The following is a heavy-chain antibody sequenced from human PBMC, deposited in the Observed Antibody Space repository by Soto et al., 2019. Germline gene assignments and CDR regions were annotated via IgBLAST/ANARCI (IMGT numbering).Heavy chain of an antibody. J-gene: IGHJ4*02. CDR3: VKALVTIAAAGIFDY. CDR2: ISSNGGST. V-gene: IGHV3-64D*06. Sequence: LRLSFSASGFTFSSYAMHWVRQAPGKGLEYVSAISSNGGSTYYADSVKGRFTISRDNSKNTLYLQMSSLRAEDTAVYYCVKALVTIAAAGIFDYWGQGTLVTVSS. D-gene: IGHD6-13*01. CDR1: GFTFSSYA.